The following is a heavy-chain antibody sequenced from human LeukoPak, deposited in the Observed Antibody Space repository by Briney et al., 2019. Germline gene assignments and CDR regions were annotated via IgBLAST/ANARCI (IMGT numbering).Heavy chain of an antibody. CDR2: INHSGST. V-gene: IGHV4-34*01. J-gene: IGHJ4*02. CDR3: ARTSSWRNY. Sequence: SETLSLTCAVHGGSFSGYYWSWIRQPPGKGLEWIGEINHSGSTNYNPSLKSRVTISVDTSKNQFSLKLSSVTAADTAVYYCARTSSWRNYWGQGTLVTVSS. D-gene: IGHD6-13*01. CDR1: GGSFSGYY.